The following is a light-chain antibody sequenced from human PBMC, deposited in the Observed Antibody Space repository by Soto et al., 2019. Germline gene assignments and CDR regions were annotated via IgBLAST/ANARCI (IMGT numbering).Light chain of an antibody. CDR3: QMCDGAHALT. V-gene: IGKV1-27*01. Sequence: DIQMTQSPSSLSASVGDSVTITCRASQDIKKNVAWYQQKSGKLTQVLIYGASTFQPGGPSRFSGSGSGTEFSLIISHLQPEYAATDYCQMCDGAHALTFGGGTRVELK. CDR2: GAS. CDR1: QDIKKN. J-gene: IGKJ4*01.